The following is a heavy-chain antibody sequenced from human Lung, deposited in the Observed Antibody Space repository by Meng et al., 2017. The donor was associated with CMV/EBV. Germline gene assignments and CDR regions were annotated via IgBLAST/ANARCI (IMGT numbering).Heavy chain of an antibody. V-gene: IGHV1-18*01. CDR1: GYTFTNYG. CDR3: ARVEVGITSGDY. Sequence: HGQLVGCGGEVKKPWASVKVSCKASGYTFTNYGITWVRQAPGQGLEWMGWINAYNGDTNYAQTLQGRVTMTTDTSTSTAYMELRSLRSDDTAVYYCARVEVGITSGDYWGQGTLVTVSS. J-gene: IGHJ4*02. CDR2: INAYNGDT. D-gene: IGHD1-26*01.